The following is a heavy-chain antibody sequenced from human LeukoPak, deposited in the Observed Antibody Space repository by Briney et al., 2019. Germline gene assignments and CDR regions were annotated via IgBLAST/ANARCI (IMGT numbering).Heavy chain of an antibody. V-gene: IGHV3-73*01. J-gene: IGHJ4*02. CDR2: IRSKVNNYAT. Sequence: PGGSLRLSCAASGFTLSGSAMQWVRQASGQGLEWVGRIRSKVNNYATAYAASVKGRFTISRDESKNTAHLQMNSLKTEDTAVYYCTRRSGDDSRGYYDYWGQGTLVSVSS. D-gene: IGHD3-22*01. CDR1: GFTLSGSA. CDR3: TRRSGDDSRGYYDY.